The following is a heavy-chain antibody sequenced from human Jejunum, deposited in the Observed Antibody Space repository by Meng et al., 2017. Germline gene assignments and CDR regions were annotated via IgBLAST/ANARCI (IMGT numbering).Heavy chain of an antibody. CDR3: ARDLSGSNYNYYFGY. V-gene: IGHV1-2*02. J-gene: IGHJ4*02. CDR2: IKPYNAAT. CDR1: GYTFSDYN. Sequence: ASVKVSCKASGYTFSDYNLHWVRQAPGQGLEWIGWIKPYNAATNYAQTFQGRVTMTRDDSISTGYMELVDLRSDDTAIYYCARDLSGSNYNYYFGYWGQGTLVTVSS. D-gene: IGHD1-26*01.